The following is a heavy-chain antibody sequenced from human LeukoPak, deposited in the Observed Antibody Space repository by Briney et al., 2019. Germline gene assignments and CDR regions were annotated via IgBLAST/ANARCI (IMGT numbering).Heavy chain of an antibody. CDR1: GASISIYS. J-gene: IGHJ3*02. CDR2: MYPRRST. D-gene: IGHD5-18*01. Sequence: SETLSLTCTVSGASISIYSCGWIRQPAGEGLEWIGRMYPRRSTNYNPSLKSRVTMSVATSETQFSLKLSSVTAADTAVYYWATNGPAYSYGPWDDAFDIWGQGTMVTVSS. CDR3: ATNGPAYSYGPWDDAFDI. V-gene: IGHV4-4*07.